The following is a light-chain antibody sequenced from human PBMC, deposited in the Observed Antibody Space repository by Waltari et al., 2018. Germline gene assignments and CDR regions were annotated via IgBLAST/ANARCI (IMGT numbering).Light chain of an antibody. CDR3: AAWDDSLKTVI. CDR1: SSNIGRNT. V-gene: IGLV1-44*01. CDR2: SNN. Sequence: QSVLTQPPSASGPPGQRVTISCSGRSSNIGRNTVNWYQQLPGTAPKLLIYSNNQRPSGVPDRFSGSKSGTSASLAISGLQSEDEADYYCAAWDDSLKTVIFGGGTKLTVL. J-gene: IGLJ2*01.